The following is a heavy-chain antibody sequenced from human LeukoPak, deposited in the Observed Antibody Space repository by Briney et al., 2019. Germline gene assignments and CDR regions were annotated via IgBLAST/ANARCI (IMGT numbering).Heavy chain of an antibody. D-gene: IGHD1-1*01. V-gene: IGHV1-8*03. CDR2: MNPNSGNT. CDR3: ASYFGNGDAFDI. J-gene: IGHJ3*02. CDR1: GYTFASYD. Sequence: ASVKVSCKAPGYTFASYDINWVRKATGQGLEWMGWMNPNSGNTGYAQKFQGRVTITRNTSISTAYMELSSLRSEDTAVYYCASYFGNGDAFDIWGQGTMVTVSS.